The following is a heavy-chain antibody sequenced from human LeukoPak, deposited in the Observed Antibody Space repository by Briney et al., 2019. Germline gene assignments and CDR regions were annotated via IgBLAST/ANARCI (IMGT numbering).Heavy chain of an antibody. Sequence: ASVKVSCKASGYTLTSYGISWVRQAPGQGLEWMGWISAYNGNTNYAQKLQGRVTMTTDTSTSTAYMELRSLRSDDTAVYYCARDPYYDFWSGYSSWFDPWGQGTLVTVSS. D-gene: IGHD3-3*01. CDR2: ISAYNGNT. V-gene: IGHV1-18*01. J-gene: IGHJ5*02. CDR3: ARDPYYDFWSGYSSWFDP. CDR1: GYTLTSYG.